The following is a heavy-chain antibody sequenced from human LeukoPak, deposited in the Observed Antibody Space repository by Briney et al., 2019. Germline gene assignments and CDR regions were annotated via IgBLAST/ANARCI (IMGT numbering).Heavy chain of an antibody. CDR1: GYTFSDFS. J-gene: IGHJ4*02. V-gene: IGHV3-21*01. CDR2: ISVRSNYR. D-gene: IGHD3-22*01. CDR3: VRLRRNSDRSGYYYYYDY. Sequence: PGGSLRLSCAASGYTFSDFSVNWVRQAPGKGLEWVSSISVRSNYRYYADSVRGRFTISRDDARASLFLQMNSLRAEDTAVYFCVRLRRNSDRSGYYYYYDYWGQGTLVTVSS.